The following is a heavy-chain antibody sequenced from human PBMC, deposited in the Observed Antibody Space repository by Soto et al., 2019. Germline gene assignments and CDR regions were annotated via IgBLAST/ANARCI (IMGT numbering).Heavy chain of an antibody. Sequence: PGGSLRLSCAASGFTFSNAWMSWVRQAPGKGLEWVGRIKSKTDGGTTDYAAPVKGRFTISRDDSKNTLYLQMNSLKTEDTAVYYCTTALYYDFWSGYSYFDYWGQGTLVTVSS. V-gene: IGHV3-15*01. CDR3: TTALYYDFWSGYSYFDY. J-gene: IGHJ4*02. CDR1: GFTFSNAW. D-gene: IGHD3-3*01. CDR2: IKSKTDGGTT.